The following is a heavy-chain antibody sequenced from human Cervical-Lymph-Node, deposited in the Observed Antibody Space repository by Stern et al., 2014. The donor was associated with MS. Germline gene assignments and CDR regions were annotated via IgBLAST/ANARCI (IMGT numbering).Heavy chain of an antibody. CDR1: GGSITNRYY. Sequence: QLQLQESGPGLVKPSETLSLTCTVSGGSITNRYYWGWIRQSPRKGLEWIGRVYYSGITYYRPDLKSRATISIDTPRTKFVLRLNSVTATDTAVYFCARGVTAVTNYVPNWCFDLWGRGTLVTVSS. CDR2: VYYSGIT. CDR3: ARGVTAVTNYVPNWCFDL. D-gene: IGHD4-11*01. V-gene: IGHV4-39*02. J-gene: IGHJ2*01.